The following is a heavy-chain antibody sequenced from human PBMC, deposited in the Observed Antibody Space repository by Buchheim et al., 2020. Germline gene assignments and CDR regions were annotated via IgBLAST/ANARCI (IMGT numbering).Heavy chain of an antibody. CDR1: GYTFILYG. J-gene: IGHJ6*02. D-gene: IGHD2/OR15-2a*01. CDR2: ISTNNGGT. Sequence: QVQLVQSGAEVKKPGASVKVSCRASGYTFILYGIAWVRQAPGHGVEWVGWISTNNGGTKYAQKLQGRVTMTTETSSSTVYMELRSLRPDDTAMYYCARGGVFSSSLEYWDFYYGLDVWGQGTT. CDR3: ARGGVFSSSLEYWDFYYGLDV. V-gene: IGHV1-18*01.